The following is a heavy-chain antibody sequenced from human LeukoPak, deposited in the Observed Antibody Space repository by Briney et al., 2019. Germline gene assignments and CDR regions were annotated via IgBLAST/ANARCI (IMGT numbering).Heavy chain of an antibody. CDR1: GFTVNNNY. J-gene: IGHJ4*02. CDR2: IYSGGST. D-gene: IGHD4-23*01. CDR3: ARGGGNFDY. V-gene: IGHV3-66*01. Sequence: GGSLRLSCAASGFTVNNNYMSWVRQAPGKGLEWVSSIYSGGSTFYADSVKGRFTISRDNSKNTLYLQMNSLRAEDTAVYYCARGGGNFDYWGQGTLVTVSS.